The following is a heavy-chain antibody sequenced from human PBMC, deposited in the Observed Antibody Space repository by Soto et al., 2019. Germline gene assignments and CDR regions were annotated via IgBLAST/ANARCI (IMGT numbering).Heavy chain of an antibody. D-gene: IGHD4-17*01. J-gene: IGHJ3*02. CDR3: ARARDPLINHDSGDADAFDI. CDR2: IIPIFGTA. Sequence: QVQLVQSGAEVKKPGSSVKVSCKASGGTFSSYAISWVRQAPGQGLEWMGGIIPIFGTANYAQKFQGRVTITADESTSTAYMELRSLRSEDTAVYYCARARDPLINHDSGDADAFDIWGQGTMVTVSS. CDR1: GGTFSSYA. V-gene: IGHV1-69*12.